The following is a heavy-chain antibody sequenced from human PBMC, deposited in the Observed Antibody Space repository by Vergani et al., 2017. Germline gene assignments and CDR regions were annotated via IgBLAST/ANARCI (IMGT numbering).Heavy chain of an antibody. CDR1: GASMSSVGYY. Sequence: QLQLQESGPGLVKPSQTLSLTCTVSGASMSSVGYYLTWIRQSAGKRLEWIGDILGSGTANYNPSFQGRVSMSVATSKNQFSLTLSSVTAADTAVYYCATIGYRRWGYYFDYWGQGILVTVSS. J-gene: IGHJ4*02. D-gene: IGHD2-2*02. CDR2: ILGSGTA. CDR3: ATIGYRRWGYYFDY. V-gene: IGHV4-61*02.